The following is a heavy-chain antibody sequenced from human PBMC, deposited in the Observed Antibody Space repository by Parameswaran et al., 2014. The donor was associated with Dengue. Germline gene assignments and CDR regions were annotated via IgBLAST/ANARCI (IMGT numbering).Heavy chain of an antibody. CDR3: ARDLALGGLLGWFDP. V-gene: IGHV3-11*01. CDR2: ISSSGSTI. D-gene: IGHD3-3*01. J-gene: IGHJ5*02. Sequence: WIRQPPGKGLEWVSYISSSGSTIYYADSVKGRFTISRDNAKNSLYLQMNSLRAEDTAVYYCARDLALGGLLGWFDPWGQGTLVTVSS.